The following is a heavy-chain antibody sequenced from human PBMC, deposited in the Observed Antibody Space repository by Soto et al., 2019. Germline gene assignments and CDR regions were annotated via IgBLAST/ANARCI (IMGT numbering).Heavy chain of an antibody. CDR1: VFPVSSNY. V-gene: IGHV3-53*01. D-gene: IGHD6-6*01. CDR3: ARSPWSSSYEYRNDY. J-gene: IGHJ4*02. Sequence: AVSMRLSFAASVFPVSSNYMSWVRPAPGKGLEWVSVIYSGGSTYYADSVKGRFTISRDNSKNTLYLQMNSLRAEDTAVYYCARSPWSSSYEYRNDYWGQGTLVSGS. CDR2: IYSGGST.